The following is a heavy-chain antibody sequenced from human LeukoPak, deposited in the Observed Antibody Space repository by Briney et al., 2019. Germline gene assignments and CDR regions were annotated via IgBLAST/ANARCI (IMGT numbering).Heavy chain of an antibody. CDR2: IYHSGST. CDR3: ARTEINLCSGGSCYSGTGYYYMDV. CDR1: GGSISSGDYS. D-gene: IGHD2-15*01. Sequence: NPSQTLSLTCAVSGGSISSGDYSWSWIRQPPGKGLEWVGHIYHSGSTYYNPSLKSRVTISVDRSKNQFSLKLSSVTAADTAVYYCARTEINLCSGGSCYSGTGYYYMDVWGKGTTVTVSS. J-gene: IGHJ6*03. V-gene: IGHV4-30-2*01.